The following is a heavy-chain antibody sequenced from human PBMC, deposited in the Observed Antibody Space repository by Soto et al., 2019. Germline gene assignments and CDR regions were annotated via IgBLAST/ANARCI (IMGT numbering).Heavy chain of an antibody. Sequence: SETLSLTCAVSGCSISSSNWWSWVRQPPGKGLEWIGEIYHSGSTNYNPSLKSRVTISVDKSKNQFSLKLSSVTAADTAVYYCVRDQDDSSDAFDIWGQGTMVTVSS. CDR3: VRDQDDSSDAFDI. CDR2: IYHSGST. J-gene: IGHJ3*02. CDR1: GCSISSSNW. D-gene: IGHD3-3*01. V-gene: IGHV4-4*02.